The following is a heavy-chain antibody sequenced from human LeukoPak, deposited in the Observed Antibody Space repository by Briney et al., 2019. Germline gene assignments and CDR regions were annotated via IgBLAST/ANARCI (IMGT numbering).Heavy chain of an antibody. V-gene: IGHV3-30*04. Sequence: GGSLRLSCAASGFTFSSYAMHWVRQAPGKGLEWVAVISYDGSNKYYADSVKGRFTISRDNSKNTLYLQMNSLRAEDTAVYYCARDKGDYDTSGSLFVFGGQGTLVTVSS. D-gene: IGHD3-22*01. CDR1: GFTFSSYA. J-gene: IGHJ4*02. CDR3: ARDKGDYDTSGSLFVF. CDR2: ISYDGSNK.